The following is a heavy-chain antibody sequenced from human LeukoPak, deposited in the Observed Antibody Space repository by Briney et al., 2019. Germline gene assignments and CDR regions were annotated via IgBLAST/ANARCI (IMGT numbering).Heavy chain of an antibody. CDR1: GYTFTSAD. Sequence: ASVKVSCKASGYTFTSADINWVRQATGQGLEWMGWMNPNSGNTGYAQKLQGRVTMTRDTSINTAFMELSSLRSEDTAVYYCARGGFSTTTCYDYWGQGTLVTVSS. J-gene: IGHJ4*02. CDR3: ARGGFSTTTCYDY. V-gene: IGHV1-8*01. CDR2: MNPNSGNT. D-gene: IGHD2-2*01.